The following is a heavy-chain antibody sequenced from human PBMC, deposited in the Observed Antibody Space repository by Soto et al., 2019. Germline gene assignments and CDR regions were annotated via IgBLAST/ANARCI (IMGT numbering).Heavy chain of an antibody. J-gene: IGHJ5*02. V-gene: IGHV1-69*13. CDR1: GGTFSSYA. D-gene: IGHD3-9*01. CDR2: IIPIFGTA. CDR3: ARCPIDHNWFDP. Sequence: SVKVSCKASGGTFSSYAISWVRQAPGQGLEWMGGIIPIFGTANYAQKFQGRVTITADESTSTAYMELSSLRSEDTAVYYCARCPIDHNWFDPWGQGTLVTVSS.